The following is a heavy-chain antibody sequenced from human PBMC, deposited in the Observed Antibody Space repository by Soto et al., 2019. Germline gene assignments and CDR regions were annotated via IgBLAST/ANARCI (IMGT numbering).Heavy chain of an antibody. V-gene: IGHV4-39*01. CDR1: GDSIMRDSYY. Sequence: SETLCLTCTVSGDSIMRDSYYWNWLRQHPGKGLEWIGNIHYSGSTYYDSSLKSRVTISIDTSKNQFSLKLTSVTATDTAVYYCASQHYYDSSGYYVVYWGQGTLVTVSS. CDR3: ASQHYYDSSGYYVVY. D-gene: IGHD3-22*01. CDR2: IHYSGST. J-gene: IGHJ4*02.